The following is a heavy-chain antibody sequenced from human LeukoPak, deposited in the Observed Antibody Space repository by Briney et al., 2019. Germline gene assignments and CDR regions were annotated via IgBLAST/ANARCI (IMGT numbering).Heavy chain of an antibody. CDR1: GFTLDDYG. J-gene: IGHJ6*03. Sequence: RPGGSLRLSCAASGFTLDDYGMSWVRQAPGKGLEWVSGINWNGGSTGYADSVKGRFTISRDNAKNSLYLQMNSLRAEDTALYYCASASCYTIRGSCSGYYMDVWGKGTTVTVSS. V-gene: IGHV3-20*04. CDR2: INWNGGST. D-gene: IGHD2-2*02. CDR3: ASASCYTIRGSCSGYYMDV.